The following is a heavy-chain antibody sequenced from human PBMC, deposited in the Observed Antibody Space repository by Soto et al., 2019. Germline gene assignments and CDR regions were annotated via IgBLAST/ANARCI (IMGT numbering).Heavy chain of an antibody. CDR3: ARDLYIVVVVATSSWFDP. CDR1: GYTFASYA. Sequence: ASVKVSCKASGYTFASYAISWVRQAPGQGLEWMGWISAYNGNTNYAQKLQGRVTMTTDTSTGTAYMELRSLRSDDTAVYYCARDLYIVVVVATSSWFDPWGQGTLVTVSS. D-gene: IGHD2-15*01. J-gene: IGHJ5*02. CDR2: ISAYNGNT. V-gene: IGHV1-18*01.